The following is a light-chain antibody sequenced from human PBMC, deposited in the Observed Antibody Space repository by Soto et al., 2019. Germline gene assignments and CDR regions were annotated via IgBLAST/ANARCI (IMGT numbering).Light chain of an antibody. J-gene: IGLJ1*01. CDR2: GNS. CDR3: QSYDSSLSGYV. CDR1: SSNIGAGYD. Sequence: QSVLTQPPSVSGAPGQRVTISCTGSSSNIGAGYDVHWYQQLPGTAPKLLIYGNSNRPSGVPDRFSGSKSGTSTSLAITGLQAGHEADYYCQSYDSSLSGYVFGAGTKLTVL. V-gene: IGLV1-40*01.